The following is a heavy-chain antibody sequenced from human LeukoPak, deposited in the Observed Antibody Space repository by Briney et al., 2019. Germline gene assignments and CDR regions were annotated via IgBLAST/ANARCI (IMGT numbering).Heavy chain of an antibody. V-gene: IGHV4-39*01. CDR1: GDSTSSSTYY. Sequence: SETLSLTCTVSGDSTSSSTYYWDWIRQPPGKGLEWIGSIFYSGSAYQSPSLRSRVAISVDTSKNQFSLKLSSVTAADTAVYYCARQRNVAAAGPGDFDSWGQGTLVTATS. CDR3: ARQRNVAAAGPGDFDS. J-gene: IGHJ4*02. D-gene: IGHD6-13*01. CDR2: IFYSGSA.